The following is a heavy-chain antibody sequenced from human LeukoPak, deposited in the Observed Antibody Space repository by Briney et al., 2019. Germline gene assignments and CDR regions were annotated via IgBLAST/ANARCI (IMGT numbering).Heavy chain of an antibody. D-gene: IGHD4-23*01. J-gene: IGHJ4*02. CDR1: GGTFISYT. CDR2: ITPIFGTA. V-gene: IGHV1-69*01. Sequence: SVKVSCKASGGTFISYTISWVRQTPGQGLEWMGGITPIFGTANYAQKFQGRVTITAVESMSTAYMELSSLKSEDTAVYYCARGWLAETTVVTPYNYWGQGTLVTVSS. CDR3: ARGWLAETTVVTPYNY.